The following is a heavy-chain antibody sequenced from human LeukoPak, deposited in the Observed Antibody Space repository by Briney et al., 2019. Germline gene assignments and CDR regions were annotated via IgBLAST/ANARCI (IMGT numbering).Heavy chain of an antibody. CDR3: VRDPSYGSSWYYYTDV. CDR2: ISSSSFKL. V-gene: IGHV3-48*04. J-gene: IGHJ6*03. Sequence: PGGSLRLSCAASEFTFVRYAMNSGAQAPGTGLKAVSYISSSSFKLGYAGSVKGRFTIYRDNSKTSLYLQMDSLRVEDTAVYYCVRDPSYGSSWYYYTDVWGKGSTVTVSS. D-gene: IGHD6-13*01. CDR1: EFTFVRYA.